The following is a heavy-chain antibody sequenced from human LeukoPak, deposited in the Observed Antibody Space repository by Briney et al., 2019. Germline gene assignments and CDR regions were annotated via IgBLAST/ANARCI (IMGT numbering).Heavy chain of an antibody. CDR1: GGTFSSYA. CDR3: ASQNTYYYDSGGYSLDY. J-gene: IGHJ4*02. CDR2: IIPIFGTA. D-gene: IGHD3-22*01. Sequence: ASVKVSCKASGGTFSSYAISWVRQAPGQGLEWMGGIIPIFGTANYAQKFQGRVTITTDESTSTAYMELSSLRSEDTAVYYCASQNTYYYDSGGYSLDYWGQGTLVTVSS. V-gene: IGHV1-69*05.